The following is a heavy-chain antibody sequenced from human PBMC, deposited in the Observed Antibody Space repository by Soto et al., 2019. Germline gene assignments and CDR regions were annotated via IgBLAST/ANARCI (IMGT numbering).Heavy chain of an antibody. Sequence: EVQLAESGGGLVKPGGSLRLSCAASGFTFSSYSMNWVRQAPGKGLEWVSSITSSSTYINYADSVKGRFTISRDNAKNSLYLQMNSLRAEDTAVYYCARDGPRIAAAGYFDYWGQGTLVTVSS. J-gene: IGHJ4*02. CDR2: ITSSSTYI. CDR3: ARDGPRIAAAGYFDY. V-gene: IGHV3-21*01. D-gene: IGHD6-13*01. CDR1: GFTFSSYS.